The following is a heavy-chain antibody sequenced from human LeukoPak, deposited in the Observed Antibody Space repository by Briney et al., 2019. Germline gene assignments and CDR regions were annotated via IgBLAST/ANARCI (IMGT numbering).Heavy chain of an antibody. CDR2: IYYSGST. J-gene: IGHJ4*02. CDR1: GGSISSGDYY. Sequence: SETLSLTCTVSGGSISSGDYYWSWIRQPPGKGLEWIGYIYYSGSTYYNPSLESRVTISVDTSKNQFSLKLSSVTAADTAVYYCAREGGPMTTVNWGQGTLVTVSS. V-gene: IGHV4-30-4*08. D-gene: IGHD4-11*01. CDR3: AREGGPMTTVN.